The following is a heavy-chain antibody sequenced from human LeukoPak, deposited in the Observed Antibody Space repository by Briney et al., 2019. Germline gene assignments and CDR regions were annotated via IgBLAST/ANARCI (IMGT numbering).Heavy chain of an antibody. CDR2: IQYDTTNK. J-gene: IGHJ6*03. Sequence: GGSLRLSCAASVFNFNNYGMHWVRQAPGKGLEWVAFIQYDTTNKYYADSVKGRFSISRDNSKKTLYLQMNSLRAEDTAVYYCVKDSKLGDLYYYYMDVWGQGTTVTVAS. D-gene: IGHD7-27*01. V-gene: IGHV3-30*02. CDR3: VKDSKLGDLYYYYMDV. CDR1: VFNFNNYG.